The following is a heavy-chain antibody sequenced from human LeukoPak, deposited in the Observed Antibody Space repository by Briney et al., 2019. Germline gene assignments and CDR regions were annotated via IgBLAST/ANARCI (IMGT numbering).Heavy chain of an antibody. CDR1: GFTFSSYG. J-gene: IGHJ3*02. CDR3: ARRGTGATGFAFDI. CDR2: IDGDGSTT. D-gene: IGHD1-1*01. V-gene: IGHV3-74*01. Sequence: GGSLRLSCAASGFTFSSYGMHWVRQAPGKGLVWVSRIDGDGSTTTYADSVKGRFTISRDNAKNTLYLQMNSLGAEDTAVYYCARRGTGATGFAFDIWGQGTMVTVSS.